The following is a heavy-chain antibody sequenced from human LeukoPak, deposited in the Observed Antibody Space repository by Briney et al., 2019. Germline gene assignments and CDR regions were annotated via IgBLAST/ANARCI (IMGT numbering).Heavy chain of an antibody. V-gene: IGHV1-69*05. J-gene: IGHJ3*02. CDR2: IIPIFGTA. Sequence: ASVKVSCKGAGGTFSSYAISWVRQAPGQGLEWVGRIIPIFGTANYAQKFQGRVTITTDESTSTAYMELSSLRSEDTAVYYCARRYSYPDAFDIWGQGTMVTVSS. CDR1: GGTFSSYA. CDR3: ARRYSYPDAFDI. D-gene: IGHD5-18*01.